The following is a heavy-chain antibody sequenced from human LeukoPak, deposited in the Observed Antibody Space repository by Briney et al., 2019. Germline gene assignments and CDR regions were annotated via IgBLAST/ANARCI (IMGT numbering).Heavy chain of an antibody. CDR1: GGSISSSSYY. J-gene: IGHJ5*02. D-gene: IGHD2-8*01. Sequence: PSETLSLTCTVSGGSISSSSYYWGWIRQPPGKGLEWIGSIYYSGSTYYNPSLKSRVTISVDTSKNQFSLKLSSVTAADTAVYYCARRIVLMVYAMGGWFDPWGQGTLVTVSS. CDR3: ARRIVLMVYAMGGWFDP. V-gene: IGHV4-39*07. CDR2: IYYSGST.